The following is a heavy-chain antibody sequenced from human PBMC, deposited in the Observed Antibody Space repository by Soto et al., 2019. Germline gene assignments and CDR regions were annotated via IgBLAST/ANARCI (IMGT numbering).Heavy chain of an antibody. J-gene: IGHJ4*02. CDR1: GGSISSSSYY. CDR2: IYYSGST. D-gene: IGHD2-2*01. V-gene: IGHV4-39*01. Sequence: QLQLQESGPGLVKPSETLSLTCTVSGGSISSSSYYWGWIRQPPGKGLEWIGSIYYSGSTYYNPSLKSRVTISVDTSKNQFSLKLSSVTAADTAVYYCARLVGRCSSTSCYAGSWGQGTLVTVSS. CDR3: ARLVGRCSSTSCYAGS.